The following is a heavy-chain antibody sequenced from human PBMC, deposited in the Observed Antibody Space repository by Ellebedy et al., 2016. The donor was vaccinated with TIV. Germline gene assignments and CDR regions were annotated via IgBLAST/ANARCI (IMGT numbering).Heavy chain of an antibody. Sequence: PGGSLRLSCVASGFMFAGHAMSWVRQAPGKGLEWVSSITGSGDKTYSGNSVRGRFTISRDNSRGTEYLEMTSLRGEDTAVYSCARSVGDNSGWFVSWGQGTLVIVSS. V-gene: IGHV3-23*02. CDR2: ITGSGDKT. CDR3: ARSVGDNSGWFVS. CDR1: GFMFAGHA. D-gene: IGHD1-26*01. J-gene: IGHJ5*01.